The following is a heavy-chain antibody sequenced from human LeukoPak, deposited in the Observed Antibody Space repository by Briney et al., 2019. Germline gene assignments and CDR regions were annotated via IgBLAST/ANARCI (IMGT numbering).Heavy chain of an antibody. Sequence: SETLSLTCTVSGGSISSYYWSWIRQPAGKGLEWIGRIYTSGSTNYNPSLKSRVTMSVDTSKNPFSLKLSSVTAADTAVYYCARGNSSSSGEYFQHWGQGTLVTVSS. D-gene: IGHD6-6*01. CDR2: IYTSGST. CDR1: GGSISSYY. CDR3: ARGNSSSSGEYFQH. V-gene: IGHV4-4*07. J-gene: IGHJ1*01.